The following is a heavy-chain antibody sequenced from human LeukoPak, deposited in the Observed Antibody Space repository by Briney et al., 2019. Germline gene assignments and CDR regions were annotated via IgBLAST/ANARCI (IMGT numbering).Heavy chain of an antibody. Sequence: GGSLRLSCAASGFTFSSYSMNWVRQAPGKGLEWVSYISSSSSTIYYADSVKGRFPISRDNAKNSLYLQMNSLRAEDTAVYYCARVGTMVRGVHFDYWGQGTLVTVSS. CDR3: ARVGTMVRGVHFDY. D-gene: IGHD3-10*01. V-gene: IGHV3-48*01. J-gene: IGHJ4*02. CDR1: GFTFSSYS. CDR2: ISSSSSTI.